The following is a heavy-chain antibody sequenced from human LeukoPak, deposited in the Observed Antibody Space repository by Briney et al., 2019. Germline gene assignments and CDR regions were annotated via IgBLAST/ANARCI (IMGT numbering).Heavy chain of an antibody. D-gene: IGHD2-2*01. CDR1: GGSISSYY. CDR3: ARGYQRRYFDY. CDR2: IYYSGST. Sequence: SETLSLTCTVSGGSISSYYWSWIRQPPGKGLERIGYIYYSGSTNYNPSLKSRVTISVDTSKNQFSLKLSSVTAADTAVYYCARGYQRRYFDYWGQGTLVTVSS. J-gene: IGHJ4*02. V-gene: IGHV4-59*01.